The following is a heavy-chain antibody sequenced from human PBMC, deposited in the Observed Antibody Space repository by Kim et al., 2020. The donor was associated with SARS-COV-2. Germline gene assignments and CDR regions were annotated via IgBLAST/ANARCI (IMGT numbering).Heavy chain of an antibody. D-gene: IGHD2-15*01. CDR1: GGSISSSSYY. Sequence: SETLSLTCTVSGGSISSSSYYWGWLRQPPGKGLEWIGSIYYSGSTYYNPSLKSRVTISVDTSKNQFSLKLSSVTAADTAVYYCARQRAGRGIVVVVAAYTNWFDPWGQGTLVTVSS. V-gene: IGHV4-39*07. CDR2: IYYSGST. J-gene: IGHJ5*02. CDR3: ARQRAGRGIVVVVAAYTNWFDP.